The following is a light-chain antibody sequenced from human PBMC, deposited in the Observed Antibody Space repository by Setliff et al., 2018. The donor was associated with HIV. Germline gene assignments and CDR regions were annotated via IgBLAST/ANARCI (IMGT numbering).Light chain of an antibody. CDR2: EVT. Sequence: SALAQPASVSGSPGQSITISCTGTSSDIGGYNFVSWYQRHPGKAPKLMIYEVTNRPSGVSNRFSGSKSGNTASLTISGLQADDEADYYCSSYTSSSPYVFGTGTKVTVL. CDR3: SSYTSSSPYV. J-gene: IGLJ1*01. CDR1: SSDIGGYNF. V-gene: IGLV2-14*01.